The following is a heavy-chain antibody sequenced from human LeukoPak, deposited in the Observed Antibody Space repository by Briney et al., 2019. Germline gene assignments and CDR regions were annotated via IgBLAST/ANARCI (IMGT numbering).Heavy chain of an antibody. CDR2: IYYSGYT. CDR3: AKHYMGSYDNRGLDY. Sequence: SETLSLTCTVSGYSISRGYYWGWIRQLPGKGLEWIGSIYYSGYTYYNPSVESRVTISVDTSKNQFSLKLSSVTAADTAVYYCAKHYMGSYDNRGLDYWGQGSLVTVSS. CDR1: GYSISRGYY. V-gene: IGHV4-38-2*02. J-gene: IGHJ4*02. D-gene: IGHD3-10*01.